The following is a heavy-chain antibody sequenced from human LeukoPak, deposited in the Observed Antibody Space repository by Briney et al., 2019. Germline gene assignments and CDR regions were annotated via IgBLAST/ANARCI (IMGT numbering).Heavy chain of an antibody. V-gene: IGHV3-64*01. Sequence: ETLSLTCTVSGGSISSYYWSWIRQPSGKGLEYISAISSNGRSAYYANTVKGRFTISRDISKNMVYLQMGSLRPEDMAVYYCARVVPYYDFWSGPVDYWGQGILVTVST. J-gene: IGHJ4*02. CDR2: ISSNGRSA. CDR1: GGSISSYY. CDR3: ARVVPYYDFWSGPVDY. D-gene: IGHD3-3*01.